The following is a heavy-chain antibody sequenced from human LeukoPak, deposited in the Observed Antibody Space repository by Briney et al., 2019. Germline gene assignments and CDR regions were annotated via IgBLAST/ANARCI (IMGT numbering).Heavy chain of an antibody. CDR3: AVQRVHHGFDI. CDR1: GFTFNICT. CDR2: ISSSSTYV. J-gene: IGHJ3*02. V-gene: IGHV3-21*01. D-gene: IGHD1-1*01. Sequence: GGSLRLSCAASGFTFNICTMNWVRQAPGKGLEWVSSISSSSTYVYYADSLKGRFTISRDNGKHSLYLQMNGLRAEDTAVYYCAVQRVHHGFDIWGQGTMVTVSS.